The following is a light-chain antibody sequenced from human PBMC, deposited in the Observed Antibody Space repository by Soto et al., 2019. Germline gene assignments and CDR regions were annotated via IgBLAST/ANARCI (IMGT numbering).Light chain of an antibody. J-gene: IGLJ1*01. CDR1: SSDVGGYNF. CDR3: SSYTSSSTLYF. Sequence: QSVLTQTASVSGSPGKSITISCTGTSSDVGGYNFVSWYQQHTGKAHKLMIYDVSNLPSGVSNRFSGSKSGNTASRTISGRQAEDEADYYCSSYTSSSTLYFFGTVTKVTF. V-gene: IGLV2-14*01. CDR2: DVS.